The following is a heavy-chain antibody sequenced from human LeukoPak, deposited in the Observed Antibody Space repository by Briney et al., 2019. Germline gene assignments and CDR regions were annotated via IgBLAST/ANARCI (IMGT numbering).Heavy chain of an antibody. V-gene: IGHV3-30*04. CDR2: ISYDGSNK. J-gene: IGHJ5*02. D-gene: IGHD1-26*01. Sequence: GGSLRLSCAASGFTFSSYAMHWVRQAPGKGLEWVAVISYDGSNKYYADSVKGRFTISRDNSKNALYLQMNSLRAEDTAVYYCAKAHSGSLRSNWFDPWGQGTLVTVSS. CDR1: GFTFSSYA. CDR3: AKAHSGSLRSNWFDP.